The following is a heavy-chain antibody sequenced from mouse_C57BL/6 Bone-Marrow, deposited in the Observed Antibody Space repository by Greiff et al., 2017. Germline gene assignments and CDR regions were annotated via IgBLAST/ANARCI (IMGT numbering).Heavy chain of an antibody. CDR2: ISNLAYSI. J-gene: IGHJ1*03. CDR3: ARHGRLLRYHWYFDV. Sequence: EVKLVESGGGLVQPGGSLKLSCAASGFTFSDYGMAWVRQAPRKGPEWVAFISNLAYSIYYADTVTGRFTISRENAKNTLYLEMSSLRSEDTAMYYCARHGRLLRYHWYFDVWGTGTTVTVSS. CDR1: GFTFSDYG. V-gene: IGHV5-15*01. D-gene: IGHD1-1*01.